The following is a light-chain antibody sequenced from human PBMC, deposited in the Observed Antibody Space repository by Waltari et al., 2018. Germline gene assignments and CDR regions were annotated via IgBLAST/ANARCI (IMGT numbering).Light chain of an antibody. J-gene: IGLJ3*02. CDR2: EVS. V-gene: IGLV2-14*01. CDR1: SSDVGGFNY. Sequence: QSALTQPASVSGSPGQSITISCTGTSSDVGGFNYVSCYEQHPGKAPNLVIDEVSDRSSGVSNRFSGSKSANTASLTISGLQTEDEADYYCSSYTRSNTWVFGGGTRLTVL. CDR3: SSYTRSNTWV.